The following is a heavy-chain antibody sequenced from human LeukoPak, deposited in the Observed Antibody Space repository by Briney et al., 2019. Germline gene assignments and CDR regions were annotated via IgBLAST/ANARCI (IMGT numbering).Heavy chain of an antibody. V-gene: IGHV3-30*02. CDR3: AKDSRMMVVFITGKGTEFDY. D-gene: IGHD3-22*01. J-gene: IGHJ4*02. CDR1: GFTFSNYG. Sequence: GGSLRLSCAASGFTFSNYGMHWVRQAPGKGLEWVAFIRYDGSNKYYSDSVKGRFTVSRDNSKNTLYLQMNSLRAEDTAVYHCAKDSRMMVVFITGKGTEFDYWGQGALVTVSS. CDR2: IRYDGSNK.